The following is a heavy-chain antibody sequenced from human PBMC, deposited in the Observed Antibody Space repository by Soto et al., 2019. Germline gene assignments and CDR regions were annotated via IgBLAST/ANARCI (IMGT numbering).Heavy chain of an antibody. J-gene: IGHJ4*02. D-gene: IGHD6-19*01. CDR3: ATDFERYSSGWSTLGY. V-gene: IGHV1-24*01. CDR2: FDPEDGET. Sequence: ASVKVSCKVSGYTLTELSMHWLRQAPGKGLEWMGGFDPEDGETIYAQKFQGRVTMTEDTSTDTAYMELSSLRSEDTAVYYCATDFERYSSGWSTLGYWGQGTLVTVSS. CDR1: GYTLTELS.